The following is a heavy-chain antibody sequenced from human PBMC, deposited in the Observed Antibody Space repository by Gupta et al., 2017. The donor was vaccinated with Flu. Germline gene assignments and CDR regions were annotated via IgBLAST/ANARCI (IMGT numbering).Heavy chain of an antibody. D-gene: IGHD5-24*01. CDR1: GYTFASYY. CDR3: ARDRFDGTSSSGWFDP. V-gene: IGHV1-46*04. J-gene: IGHJ5*02. Sequence: QVQLVQSGAEVKKPGASVKVSCKASGYTFASYYIHWVRQAPGLGLEWMGIINPSGGSTNYAQKLQGRVTMTRDTSSSTVYMELSSLRSEDTAIYYCARDRFDGTSSSGWFDPWGQGTLVTVSS. CDR2: INPSGGST.